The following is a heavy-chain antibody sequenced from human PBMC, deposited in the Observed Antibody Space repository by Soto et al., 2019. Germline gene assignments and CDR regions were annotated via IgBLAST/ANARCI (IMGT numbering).Heavy chain of an antibody. CDR1: GFSLSTSGVG. Sequence: QITLKESGPTLVKPTQTLTLTCTFSGFSLSTSGVGVGWIRQPPGKALEWLALIYWDDDKRYSPSLKSRLTIXXDXSIXQVVLTMTNMDPVDTATYYCAHSRSSGWYQGYFQHWGQGTLVTVSS. CDR2: IYWDDDK. D-gene: IGHD6-19*01. CDR3: AHSRSSGWYQGYFQH. J-gene: IGHJ1*01. V-gene: IGHV2-5*02.